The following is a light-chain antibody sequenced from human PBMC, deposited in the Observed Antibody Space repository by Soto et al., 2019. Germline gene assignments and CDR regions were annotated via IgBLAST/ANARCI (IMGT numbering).Light chain of an antibody. CDR1: QSVTSN. CDR2: GAY. V-gene: IGKV3-15*01. Sequence: ETVMTQSPATLSVSPGERATLSCSASQSVTSNLAWYQQKPGQAPRLLMYGAYTRATGIPDRFSGSESGTEFTLTISSLQSEDFAVYYCQQYNNWPSMYTFGQGTKMEIK. J-gene: IGKJ2*01. CDR3: QQYNNWPSMYT.